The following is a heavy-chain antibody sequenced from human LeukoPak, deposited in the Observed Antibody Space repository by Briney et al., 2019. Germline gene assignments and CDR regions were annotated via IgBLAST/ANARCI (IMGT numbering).Heavy chain of an antibody. CDR1: GGTFSSYA. CDR3: ARDPIVGATRSSIDY. J-gene: IGHJ4*02. CDR2: IIPILGLT. Sequence: GASVKVSCKASGGTFSSYAISWVRQAPGQGLEWMGRIIPILGLTNYAQKFQGRVTITADKSTSAAYMELSSLRSEDTAVYYCARDPIVGATRSSIDYWGQGTLVTVCS. V-gene: IGHV1-69*04. D-gene: IGHD1-26*01.